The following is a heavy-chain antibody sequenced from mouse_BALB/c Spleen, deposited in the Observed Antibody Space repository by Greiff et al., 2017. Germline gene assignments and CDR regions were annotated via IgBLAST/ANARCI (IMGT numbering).Heavy chain of an antibody. Sequence: EVQLQESGPGLVKPSQSLSLTCSVTGYSITSGYYWNWIRQFPGNKLEWMGYISYDGSNNYNPSLKNRISITRDTSKNQFFLKLNSVTTEDTATYYCARVGDYGSSFAYWGQGTLVTVSA. V-gene: IGHV3-6*02. CDR2: ISYDGSN. CDR1: GYSITSGYY. D-gene: IGHD1-1*01. CDR3: ARVGDYGSSFAY. J-gene: IGHJ3*01.